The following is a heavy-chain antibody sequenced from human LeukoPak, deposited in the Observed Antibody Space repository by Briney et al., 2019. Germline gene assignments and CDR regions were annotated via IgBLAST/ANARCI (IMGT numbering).Heavy chain of an antibody. CDR1: GFTFSSYA. J-gene: IGHJ4*02. V-gene: IGHV3-7*03. Sequence: GGSLRLSCAASGFTFSSYAMHWVRQAPGKGLEWVANIKLDGSEKNYVDSVRGRFTISRDNTKNSLYLQMNSLRAEDTAVFYCARDQYDTWSRRGNFDSWGQGTLVIVSS. D-gene: IGHD3-3*01. CDR2: IKLDGSEK. CDR3: ARDQYDTWSRRGNFDS.